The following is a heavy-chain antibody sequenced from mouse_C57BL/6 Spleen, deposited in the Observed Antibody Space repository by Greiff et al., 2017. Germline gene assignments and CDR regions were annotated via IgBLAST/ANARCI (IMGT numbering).Heavy chain of an antibody. Sequence: VQLQQSGPVLVKPGASVKMSCKASGYTFTDYYMNWVKQSHGKSLEWSGVINPYNGGTSYNQKFKGKATLTVDKSSSTAYMELNSLTSEDSAVYYCATIYDGYFAYWGQGTLVTVSA. V-gene: IGHV1-19*01. CDR2: INPYNGGT. J-gene: IGHJ3*01. D-gene: IGHD2-3*01. CDR1: GYTFTDYY. CDR3: ATIYDGYFAY.